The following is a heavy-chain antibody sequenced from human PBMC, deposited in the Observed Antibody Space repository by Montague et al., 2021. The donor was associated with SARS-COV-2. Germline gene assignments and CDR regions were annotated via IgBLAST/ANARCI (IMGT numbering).Heavy chain of an antibody. CDR1: GGSISSYY. Sequence: SETLSLTCSVSGGSISSYYWSWIRQSPGKGLEWIGYIFHSGITDYNPSLKSRATISVDMSKNQFSLQLNSVTAADSAVYYCVRGHAYGGPRGVDDIWGKERVVT. V-gene: IGHV4-59*01. D-gene: IGHD4-23*01. CDR3: VRGHAYGGPRGVDDI. J-gene: IGHJ3*02. CDR2: IFHSGIT.